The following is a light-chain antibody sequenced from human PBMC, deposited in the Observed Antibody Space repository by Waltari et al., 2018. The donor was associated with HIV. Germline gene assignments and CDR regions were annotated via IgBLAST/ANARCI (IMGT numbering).Light chain of an antibody. CDR2: AAS. CDR1: QSISSY. J-gene: IGKJ4*01. Sequence: DIQMTQSPSSLSASVGDRVTITCRASQSISSYLNWYQQKPGKAPKLLIYAASSLQSGVPSRFSGSGSGTDFTLTISSLQPDDSATYYCLEFLSYSHISFGGGTKVEI. CDR3: LEFLSYSHIS. V-gene: IGKV1-39*01.